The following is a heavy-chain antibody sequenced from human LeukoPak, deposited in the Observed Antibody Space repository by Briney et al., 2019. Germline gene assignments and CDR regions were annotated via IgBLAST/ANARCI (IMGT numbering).Heavy chain of an antibody. CDR1: GFTFSSYW. V-gene: IGHV3-7*01. Sequence: GGSLRLSRAASGFTFSSYWMSWVRQAPGKGLEWVANIKQDGSEKYYVDSVKGRFTISRDNAKNSLYLQMNSLRAEDTAVYYCAEEGGYSYGSRAFDIWGQGTMVTVSS. CDR2: IKQDGSEK. CDR3: AEEGGYSYGSRAFDI. D-gene: IGHD5-18*01. J-gene: IGHJ3*02.